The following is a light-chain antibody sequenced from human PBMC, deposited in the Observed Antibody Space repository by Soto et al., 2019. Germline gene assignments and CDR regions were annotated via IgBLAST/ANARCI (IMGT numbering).Light chain of an antibody. J-gene: IGKJ1*01. Sequence: EPVLTQSPGTLSLSPGERATLSCRASQSVSSSYLAWYQQKPGQAPRLLIYDASNRATGIPARFSGSGSGTDFTLTISSLEPEDFAVYYRQQRSNWPRTFGQGTKVE. CDR2: DAS. V-gene: IGKV3D-20*02. CDR1: QSVSSSY. CDR3: QQRSNWPRT.